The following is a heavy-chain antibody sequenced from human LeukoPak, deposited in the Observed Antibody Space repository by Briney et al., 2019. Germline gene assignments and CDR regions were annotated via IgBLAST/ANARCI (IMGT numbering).Heavy chain of an antibody. CDR1: GFTFSDYY. J-gene: IGHJ4*02. Sequence: GGSLRLSCAASGFTFSDYYMSWIRQAPGKGLEWVSYISSSSSYTNYADSVKGRFTISRDNAKNSLYLQMNSLRAEDTAVYYCARAESIVATIDYWGQGTLVTVSS. V-gene: IGHV3-11*06. CDR3: ARAESIVATIDY. CDR2: ISSSSSYT. D-gene: IGHD5-12*01.